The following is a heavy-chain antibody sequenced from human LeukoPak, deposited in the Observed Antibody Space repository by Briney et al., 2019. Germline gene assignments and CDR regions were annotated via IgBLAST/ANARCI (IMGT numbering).Heavy chain of an antibody. J-gene: IGHJ4*02. D-gene: IGHD6-19*01. CDR1: GFTFSSHA. CDR3: AKDQTVAGFYFDY. V-gene: IGHV3-23*01. CDR2: ISGSGGST. Sequence: GGSLRLSCAASGFTFSSHAMSWVRQAPGKGLEWVSAISGSGGSTYYADSVKGRFTISRDNSKNTLYLQMNSLRAEDTAVYYCAKDQTVAGFYFDYWGQGTLVTVSS.